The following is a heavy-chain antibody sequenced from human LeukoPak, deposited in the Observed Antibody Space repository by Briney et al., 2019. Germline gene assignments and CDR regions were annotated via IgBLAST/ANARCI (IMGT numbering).Heavy chain of an antibody. CDR2: IYYSNT. CDR3: ARLKYGDYGLYYFDY. J-gene: IGHJ4*02. D-gene: IGHD4-17*01. Sequence: PSETLSLTCTVSGRSISSYYWSWIRQPPGKGLESIGYIYYSNTNYNPSLKSRVTISVDPPKTQFSLKLSSVTAADLAVYYCARLKYGDYGLYYFDYWGQGTLVTVSS. V-gene: IGHV4-59*08. CDR1: GRSISSYY.